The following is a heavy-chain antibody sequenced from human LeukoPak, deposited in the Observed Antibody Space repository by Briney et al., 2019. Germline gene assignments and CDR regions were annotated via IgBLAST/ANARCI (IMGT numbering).Heavy chain of an antibody. CDR1: GFTFSSYW. J-gene: IGHJ4*02. V-gene: IGHV3-7*01. Sequence: GGSLRLSCAASGFTFSSYWMGWVGRAPGKGLEGVANIKGEGSEIYYVDSVKGRFTISRDNAQNSLYLQLNSLSDEDTAVYHCTRDFQGYWRQGTLVTVSS. CDR3: TRDFQGY. CDR2: IKGEGSEI.